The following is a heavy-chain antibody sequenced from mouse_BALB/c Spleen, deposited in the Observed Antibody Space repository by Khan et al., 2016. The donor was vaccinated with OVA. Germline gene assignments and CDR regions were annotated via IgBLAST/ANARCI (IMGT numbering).Heavy chain of an antibody. V-gene: IGHV1S135*01. CDR2: IDPFNDLT. CDR1: GYSFNAYN. Sequence: VQLQQSGPELMKPGASVKISCKASGYSFNAYNMHWVKQSHGQSLEWIGYIDPFNDLTNYNQKFKDKATLTVDKSSSTAYMHLSSLTSEDSAVYYCARSLVAYWGQGTLVTVSA. CDR3: ARSLVAY. J-gene: IGHJ3*01.